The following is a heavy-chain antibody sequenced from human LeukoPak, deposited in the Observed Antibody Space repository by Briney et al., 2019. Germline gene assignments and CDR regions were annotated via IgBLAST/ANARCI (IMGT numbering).Heavy chain of an antibody. V-gene: IGHV3-9*01. CDR2: ISWNSGSI. D-gene: IGHD3-10*01. J-gene: IGHJ4*02. Sequence: GGSLRLSCAASGFTFDDYAMHWVRHAPGKGLEWVSGISWNSGSIGYADSVKGRFTISRDNAKNSLYLQMNSLRAEDTAVYYCARDLVWFGEPSDYWGQGTLVTVSS. CDR3: ARDLVWFGEPSDY. CDR1: GFTFDDYA.